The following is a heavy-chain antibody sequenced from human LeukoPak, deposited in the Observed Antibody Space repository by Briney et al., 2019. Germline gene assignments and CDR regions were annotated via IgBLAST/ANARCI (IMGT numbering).Heavy chain of an antibody. CDR3: ARDGRGSGFPYYYYGMDV. CDR2: IYTSGST. Sequence: PSETLSLTCTVSGGSISSYYWSWIRQPAGKGLVWIGRIYTSGSTNYNPSLKSRVTMSVDTSKNQFSLKLSSVTAADTAVYYCARDGRGSGFPYYYYGMDVWGQGTTVTVSS. CDR1: GGSISSYY. D-gene: IGHD3-10*01. J-gene: IGHJ6*02. V-gene: IGHV4-4*07.